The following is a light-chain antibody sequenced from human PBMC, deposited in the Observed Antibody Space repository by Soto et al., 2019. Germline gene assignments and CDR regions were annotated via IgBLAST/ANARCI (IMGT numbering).Light chain of an antibody. CDR2: EDN. CDR3: QSYDSSNQV. CDR1: SGSIASNY. Sequence: NFMLTQPHSVSESPGKTVTISCTRSSGSIASNYVQWYQQRPGRSPTTAIYEDNQRPPWVPDRFSGSIDSSSNSAALTISGLKSEDEADYYCQSYDSSNQVFGGGTKLTVL. V-gene: IGLV6-57*01. J-gene: IGLJ3*02.